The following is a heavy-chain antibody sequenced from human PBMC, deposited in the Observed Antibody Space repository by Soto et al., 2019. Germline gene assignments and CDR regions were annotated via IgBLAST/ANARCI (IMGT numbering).Heavy chain of an antibody. J-gene: IGHJ4*02. Sequence: QVQLQQWGAGLLKPSETLSLTCAVYGGSFSGYYWSWIRQPPGKGLEWIGEINHSGSTNYNPSLKSRVTISVDTSKKQFSLKLSSVTAADTAVYYCARGTLWWSRVFDYWGQGTLVTVSS. CDR1: GGSFSGYY. D-gene: IGHD2-15*01. CDR2: INHSGST. CDR3: ARGTLWWSRVFDY. V-gene: IGHV4-34*01.